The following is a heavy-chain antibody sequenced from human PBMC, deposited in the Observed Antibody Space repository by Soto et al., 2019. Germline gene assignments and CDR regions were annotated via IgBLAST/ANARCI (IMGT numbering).Heavy chain of an antibody. CDR1: GFTFSSYG. CDR3: AKVTAPVVSLGDSFDI. J-gene: IGHJ3*02. D-gene: IGHD2-2*01. CDR2: ISYDGSNK. V-gene: IGHV3-30*18. Sequence: QVQLVESGGGVVQPGRSLRLSCAASGFTFSSYGIHWVRQAPGKGLEWVAVISYDGSNKYYADSVKGRFTISRDISKNTVYLQMNRLASEDTAVYYWAKVTAPVVSLGDSFDIWGHGTMVTVSS.